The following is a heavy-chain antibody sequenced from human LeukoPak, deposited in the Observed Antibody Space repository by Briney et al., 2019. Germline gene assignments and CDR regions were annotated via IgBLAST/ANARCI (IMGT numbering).Heavy chain of an antibody. Sequence: PPETLSLTCTVSGGSIRSSSYYWGWIRQPPGKGLEWIGRIYYSGSTYNNPSLKSRVTISVDTSKNQFSLTLSSVTAADTAVYYCARGRTLGHYYDSSGYYYPFYYWGQGTLVTVSS. CDR2: IYYSGST. J-gene: IGHJ4*02. D-gene: IGHD3-22*01. CDR3: ARGRTLGHYYDSSGYYYPFYY. CDR1: GGSIRSSSYY. V-gene: IGHV4-39*01.